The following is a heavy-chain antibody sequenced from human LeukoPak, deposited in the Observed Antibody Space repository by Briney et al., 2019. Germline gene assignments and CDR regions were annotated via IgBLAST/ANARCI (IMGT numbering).Heavy chain of an antibody. D-gene: IGHD6-13*01. Sequence: SVKVSCKASGGTFSSYAISWVRQAPGQGLEWMGGIIPIFGTANYAQKFQGRVTITADESTSTAYMELSSLRSEDTAVYYCARGQYSSSWFRGYYYYYMDVWGKGTTVTISS. CDR2: IIPIFGTA. CDR1: GGTFSSYA. J-gene: IGHJ6*03. V-gene: IGHV1-69*13. CDR3: ARGQYSSSWFRGYYYYYMDV.